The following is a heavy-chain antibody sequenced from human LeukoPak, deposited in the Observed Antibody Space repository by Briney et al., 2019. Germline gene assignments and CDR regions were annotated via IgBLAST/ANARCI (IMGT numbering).Heavy chain of an antibody. D-gene: IGHD3-3*01. J-gene: IGHJ4*02. CDR2: ISSNGDNT. CDR3: AKKDFGVVITSRP. V-gene: IGHV3-64*02. Sequence: GGSLRLSCAASGFTFSSYSMHWLRQAPGKGLAYVSAISSNGDNTYYAGSVKGRFTISRDNSKNTLYLQMNSLRAEDTAVYYCAKKDFGVVITSRPGGQGTLVTVSS. CDR1: GFTFSSYS.